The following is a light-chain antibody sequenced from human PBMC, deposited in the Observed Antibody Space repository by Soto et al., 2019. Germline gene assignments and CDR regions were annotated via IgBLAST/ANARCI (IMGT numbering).Light chain of an antibody. Sequence: QSVLTQPASVSGSPGQSITISCTGTSSDVGGYNYVSWYQQHPGKAPKLMIYEVSNRPSGVSNRFSGSKSGNTASLTISGLQAEDEADYSCSSYTSSSNKVFGGGTQLTVL. V-gene: IGLV2-14*01. CDR3: SSYTSSSNKV. J-gene: IGLJ2*01. CDR1: SSDVGGYNY. CDR2: EVS.